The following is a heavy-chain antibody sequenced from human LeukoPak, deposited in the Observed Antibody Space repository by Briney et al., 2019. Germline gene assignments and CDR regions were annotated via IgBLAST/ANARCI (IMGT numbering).Heavy chain of an antibody. CDR2: ISYDGSNK. Sequence: GGSLRLSCAASGFTFSSYGMHWVRQAPGKGLEWVAVISYDGSNKYYADSVKGRFTISRDNSKNTLYLQMNSLRAEDTAVYYCATGYSSSWYRATFDYWGQGTLVTVSS. J-gene: IGHJ4*02. CDR1: GFTFSSYG. CDR3: ATGYSSSWYRATFDY. V-gene: IGHV3-30*03. D-gene: IGHD6-13*01.